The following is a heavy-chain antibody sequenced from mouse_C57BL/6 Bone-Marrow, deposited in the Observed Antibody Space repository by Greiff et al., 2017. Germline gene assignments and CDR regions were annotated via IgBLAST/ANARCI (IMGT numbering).Heavy chain of an antibody. CDR1: GYTFTSYW. D-gene: IGHD2-3*01. CDR3: AREDDGYYSAWIAY. CDR2: IDPSDSYT. Sequence: QVQLQQPGAELVMPGASVKLSCKASGYTFTSYWMHWVKQRPGQGLEWIGEIDPSDSYTNYNQKFKGKSTLTVDKSSSTAYMQLSSLTSEDSAVYYCAREDDGYYSAWIAYWGQGTLVTVSA. V-gene: IGHV1-69*01. J-gene: IGHJ3*01.